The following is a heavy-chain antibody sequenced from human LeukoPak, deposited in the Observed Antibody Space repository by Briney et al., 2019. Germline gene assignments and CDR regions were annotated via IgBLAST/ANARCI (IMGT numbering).Heavy chain of an antibody. CDR2: IYYSGST. J-gene: IGHJ4*02. CDR3: ARVRPITMVRGVEGNDY. D-gene: IGHD3-10*01. CDR1: GGSISSYY. V-gene: IGHV4-59*12. Sequence: PSETLSLTCTVSGGSISSYYWSWIRQPPGKGLEWIGYIYYSGSTNYNPSLKSRVTISVDTSKNQFSLKLSSVTAADTAVYYCARVRPITMVRGVEGNDYWGQGTLVTVSS.